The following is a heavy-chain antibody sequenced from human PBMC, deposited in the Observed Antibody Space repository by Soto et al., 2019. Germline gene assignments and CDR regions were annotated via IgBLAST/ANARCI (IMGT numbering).Heavy chain of an antibody. CDR3: ARATPSDGVISPYVDY. CDR1: GGSISSGGYS. CDR2: IYHSGST. V-gene: IGHV4-30-2*01. J-gene: IGHJ4*02. D-gene: IGHD3-22*01. Sequence: PSETLSLTCAVSGGSISSGGYSWSWIRQPPGQGLEWIGYIYHSGSTYYNPSLKSRVTISVDRSKNQFSLKLSSVTAADTAVYYCARATPSDGVISPYVDYWGQGTPVTVSS.